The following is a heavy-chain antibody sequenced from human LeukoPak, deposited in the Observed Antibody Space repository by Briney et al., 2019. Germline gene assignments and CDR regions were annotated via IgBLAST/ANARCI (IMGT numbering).Heavy chain of an antibody. Sequence: SETLSLTXTVSGGSICSYYWSWIRQPPGKGLEWIGYIYYSGSTSYNPSLKSRVTISVDTPKNQFSLKLNSVTTADTAVYYCARDQALYSISGDWFDPWGQGTLVIVSS. D-gene: IGHD6-13*01. V-gene: IGHV4-59*01. CDR3: ARDQALYSISGDWFDP. CDR1: GGSICSYY. CDR2: IYYSGST. J-gene: IGHJ5*02.